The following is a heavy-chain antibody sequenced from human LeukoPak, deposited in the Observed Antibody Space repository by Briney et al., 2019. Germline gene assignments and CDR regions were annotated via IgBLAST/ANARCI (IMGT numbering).Heavy chain of an antibody. J-gene: IGHJ4*02. V-gene: IGHV3-64D*06. CDR1: GFTFSTYV. CDR2: ISSNGDNT. CDR3: VRGTGY. Sequence: GGSPRLSCSVSGFTFSTYVMHWVRQAPGKGLEYVSAISSNGDNTYYADSVKGRLTISRDNSKNTLYLQMSSLRADDTAVYYCVRGTGYWGQGTLVTVSS.